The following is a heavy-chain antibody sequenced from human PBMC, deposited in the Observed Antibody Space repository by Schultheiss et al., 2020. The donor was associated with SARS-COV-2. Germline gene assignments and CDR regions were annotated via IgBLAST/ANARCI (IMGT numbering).Heavy chain of an antibody. Sequence: SCAASGFTFSSYDMHWVRQATGKGLEWVSAIGTAGDTYYPGSVKGRFTISRDNSKNTLYLQMNSLRAEDTAVYYCARDRGRLMSNWHYYGMDVWGQGTTVTVSS. CDR2: IGTAGDT. CDR1: GFTFSSYD. J-gene: IGHJ6*02. D-gene: IGHD2-21*02. V-gene: IGHV3-13*01. CDR3: ARDRGRLMSNWHYYGMDV.